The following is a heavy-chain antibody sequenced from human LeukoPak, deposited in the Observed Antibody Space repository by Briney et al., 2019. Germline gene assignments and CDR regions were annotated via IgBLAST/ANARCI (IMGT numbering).Heavy chain of an antibody. Sequence: ASVTVSCKVSGYTLTELSMHWVRQAPGKGLEWMGGFDPEDGETIYAQKFQGRVTMTEDTSTDTAYMELSSLRSEDTAVYYCATPDYGSGSYFEYYFDYWGQGTLVTVSS. CDR2: FDPEDGET. CDR1: GYTLTELS. J-gene: IGHJ4*02. V-gene: IGHV1-24*01. CDR3: ATPDYGSGSYFEYYFDY. D-gene: IGHD3-10*01.